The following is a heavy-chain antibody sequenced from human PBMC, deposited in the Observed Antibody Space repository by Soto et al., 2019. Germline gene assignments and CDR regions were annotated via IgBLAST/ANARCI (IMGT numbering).Heavy chain of an antibody. D-gene: IGHD5-12*01. CDR1: GDSVPSNTAS. V-gene: IGHV6-1*01. Sequence: SQTLSLTCVISGDSVPSNTASWNWIRQSPSRGLEWLGRTYFRSKWYNDYAVSVKSRIIINPDTSNNQFSLQLNSVTPEDTAVYFCAKGDNLGPKTGYAFDPWGQGIMVTV. CDR2: TYFRSKWYN. J-gene: IGHJ5*02. CDR3: AKGDNLGPKTGYAFDP.